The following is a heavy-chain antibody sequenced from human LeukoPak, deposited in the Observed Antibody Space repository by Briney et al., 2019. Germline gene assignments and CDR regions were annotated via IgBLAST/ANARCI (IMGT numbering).Heavy chain of an antibody. CDR1: GGSISSYY. CDR2: IYTSGST. CDR3: ARMYYYDSSGYMDY. Sequence: PSETLSLTCTVSGGSISSYYWSWIRQPAGKGLEWIGRIYTSGSTNYNPSLKSRVTMSVDTSKNQFSLKLSSVTAADTAVYYCARMYYYDSSGYMDYWGQGTLVTVSS. J-gene: IGHJ4*02. D-gene: IGHD3-22*01. V-gene: IGHV4-4*07.